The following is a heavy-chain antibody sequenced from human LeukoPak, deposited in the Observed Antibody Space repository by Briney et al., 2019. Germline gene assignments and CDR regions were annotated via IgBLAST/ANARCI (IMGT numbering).Heavy chain of an antibody. CDR2: INHSGST. Sequence: PSETLSLTCAVYGGSFSGYYWSWIRQPPGKGLEWIGEINHSGSTNYNPSLKSRVTISVDTSKNQFSLKLSSVTAADTAVYYCAQTTVTTGDFDYWGQGTLVTVSS. CDR3: AQTTVTTGDFDY. CDR1: GGSFSGYY. D-gene: IGHD4-17*01. V-gene: IGHV4-34*01. J-gene: IGHJ4*02.